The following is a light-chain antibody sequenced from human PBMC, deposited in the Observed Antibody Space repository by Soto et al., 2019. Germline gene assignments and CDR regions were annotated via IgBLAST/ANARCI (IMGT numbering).Light chain of an antibody. Sequence: EIVLTQSPGTLSLSPGERATLSFSASQSVSSSYLAWYQQKPGQAPRLLIYGASSRATGIPDRFSGSGSGTDFTLTISRLEPEDFAVYYCQQYGSSPPITFGQGTRLE. V-gene: IGKV3-20*01. CDR2: GAS. J-gene: IGKJ5*01. CDR1: QSVSSSY. CDR3: QQYGSSPPIT.